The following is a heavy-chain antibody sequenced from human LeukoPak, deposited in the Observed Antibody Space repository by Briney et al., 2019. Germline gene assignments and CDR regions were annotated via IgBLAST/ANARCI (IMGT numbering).Heavy chain of an antibody. CDR1: GGSISSGGYY. Sequence: PSETLSLTCTVSGGSISSGGYYWSWIRQPPGKGLEWIGYIYHSGSTYYNPSLKSRVTISVDRSKNQFSLKLSSVTAADTAVYYCARAWGYCSSTSCLGDAFDIWGKGTTVTVSS. V-gene: IGHV4-30-2*01. CDR3: ARAWGYCSSTSCLGDAFDI. J-gene: IGHJ3*02. D-gene: IGHD2-2*01. CDR2: IYHSGST.